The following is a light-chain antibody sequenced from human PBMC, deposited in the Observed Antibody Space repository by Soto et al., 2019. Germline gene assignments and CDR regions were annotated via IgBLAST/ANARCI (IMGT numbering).Light chain of an antibody. CDR1: QSLLLSDGIAY. CDR3: MQGTHRTRT. J-gene: IGKJ1*01. Sequence: GVLTQSPLSLAVTVGQPASISXRANQSLLLSDGIAYFRWXQQRPGXSPRXXXYKXSNRDSGVPDRLSGSGSGTDFTLNSSRVEAEDVGVYYCMQGTHRTRTFGQGTKVDIK. V-gene: IGKV2-30*02. CDR2: KXS.